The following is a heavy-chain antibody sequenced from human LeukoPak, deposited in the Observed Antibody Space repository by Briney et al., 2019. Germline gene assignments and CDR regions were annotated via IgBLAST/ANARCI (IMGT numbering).Heavy chain of an antibody. Sequence: SETLSLTCTVSGGSVSSGSYYWSWIRQPPGKGLEWIGYIYYSGSTNYNPSLKSRVTISVDTSKNQFSLKLTSVTAADTAVYYCAKLFSGSYLDYWGQGTLVTVSS. CDR1: GGSVSSGSYY. CDR3: AKLFSGSYLDY. D-gene: IGHD1-26*01. V-gene: IGHV4-61*01. CDR2: IYYSGST. J-gene: IGHJ4*02.